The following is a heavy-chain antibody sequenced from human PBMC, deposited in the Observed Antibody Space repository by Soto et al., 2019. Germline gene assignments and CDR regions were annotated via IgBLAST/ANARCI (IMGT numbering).Heavy chain of an antibody. Sequence: PSETLSLTCTVSGGSISSYYWSWIRQPPGKGLEWIGYIYYSGSTNYNPSLKSRVTISVDTSKNQFSLKLSSVTAADTAVYYCGRDNGYSYGYPLDHWGQGILVTVSS. CDR1: GGSISSYY. V-gene: IGHV4-59*01. CDR2: IYYSGST. J-gene: IGHJ4*02. CDR3: GRDNGYSYGYPLDH. D-gene: IGHD5-18*01.